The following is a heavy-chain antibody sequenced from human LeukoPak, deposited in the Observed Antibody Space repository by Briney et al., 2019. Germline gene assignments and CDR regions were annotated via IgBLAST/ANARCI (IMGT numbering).Heavy chain of an antibody. CDR1: GITFNSYT. CDR2: ISSSSSYI. J-gene: IGHJ6*04. Sequence: GGSLRLTCAASGITFNSYTMNWVRQAPGKGLEWVSSISSSSSYIYYAASVKGRFTISRDNAKNSLYLQMNSLRAEDTAVYYCAELGITMIGGVWGKGTTVTISS. D-gene: IGHD3-10*02. CDR3: AELGITMIGGV. V-gene: IGHV3-21*01.